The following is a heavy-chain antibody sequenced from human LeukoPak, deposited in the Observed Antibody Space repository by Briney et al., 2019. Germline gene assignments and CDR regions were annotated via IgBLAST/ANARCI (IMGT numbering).Heavy chain of an antibody. CDR1: GGSISSYY. CDR3: ATHWQKLLWFGEHTPYYFDY. CDR2: IYYSGST. Sequence: SETLSLTCTVSGGSISSYYWSWIRQPPGKGLEWIGYIYYSGSTNYNPSLKSRVTISVETSKNQFSLKVTSVTAADTAVYYCATHWQKLLWFGEHTPYYFDYWGQGTLVTVSS. V-gene: IGHV4-59*12. D-gene: IGHD3-10*01. J-gene: IGHJ4*02.